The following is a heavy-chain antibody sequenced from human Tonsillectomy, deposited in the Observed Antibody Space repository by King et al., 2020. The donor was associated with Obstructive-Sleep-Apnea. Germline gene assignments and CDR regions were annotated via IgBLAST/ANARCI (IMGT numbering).Heavy chain of an antibody. V-gene: IGHV3-13*01. Sequence: VQLVESGGGLVQPGGSLRLSCEASGFTFSKFDMHWVRQGAGKGLEWVSGIGIAGDTYYADSVKGRFTISRENAKKSLYLQMNNLRAGDTAIYYCGRGEAGLSGAVDVWGQGTTVTVSS. CDR1: GFTFSKFD. CDR2: IGIAGDT. J-gene: IGHJ6*02. CDR3: GRGEAGLSGAVDV. D-gene: IGHD1-26*01.